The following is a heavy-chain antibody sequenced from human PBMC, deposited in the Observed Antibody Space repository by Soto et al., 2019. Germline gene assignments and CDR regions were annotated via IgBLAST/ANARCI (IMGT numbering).Heavy chain of an antibody. CDR3: ARGVLEAAASKPFDI. D-gene: IGHD6-13*01. V-gene: IGHV4-59*01. CDR1: NGSISDYY. J-gene: IGHJ3*02. CDR2: IYSSGTT. Sequence: HVQLQESGPGLVKPSETLSLTCIVSNGSISDYYWTWIRQPPGKGLEWIGYIYSSGTTHYSPSLKSRITISVDPSKNQFSLKLRSVTAADTAVYYCARGVLEAAASKPFDIWGQGTLVTVSS.